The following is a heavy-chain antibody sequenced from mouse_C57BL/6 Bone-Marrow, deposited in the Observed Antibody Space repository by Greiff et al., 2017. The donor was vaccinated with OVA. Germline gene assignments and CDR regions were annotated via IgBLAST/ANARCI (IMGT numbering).Heavy chain of an antibody. CDR1: GYTFTSYW. V-gene: IGHV1-74*01. D-gene: IGHD2-4*01. CDR2: IHPSDSAT. CDR3: AIEGMCDYEGWFAY. Sequence: VQLQQPGAELVKPGASVSVSCTASGYTFTSYWMHWVKQRPGQGLEWIGRIHPSDSATNYTQKFTGKATLTVDKSSRTAFMQLSSLTSEDSAVYYCAIEGMCDYEGWFAYWGQGTLVTVSA. J-gene: IGHJ3*01.